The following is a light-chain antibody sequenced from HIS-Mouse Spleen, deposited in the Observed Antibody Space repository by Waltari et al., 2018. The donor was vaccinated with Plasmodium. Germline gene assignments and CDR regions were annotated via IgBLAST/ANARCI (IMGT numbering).Light chain of an antibody. J-gene: IGLJ2*01. CDR2: EVS. CDR3: SSYAGSNNLV. CDR1: SSEVGGYNY. Sequence: QSALTQPPSASGSPGQSVTISCTGTSSEVGGYNYVSWYQQHTGKAPKLMIDEVSKRPSGVADGFSGSKSCKTAARSGSGLQAEDEADDYCSSYAGSNNLVFGGGTKLTVL. V-gene: IGLV2-8*01.